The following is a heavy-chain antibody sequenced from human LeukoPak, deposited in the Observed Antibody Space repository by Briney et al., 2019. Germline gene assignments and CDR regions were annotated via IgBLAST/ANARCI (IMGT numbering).Heavy chain of an antibody. V-gene: IGHV1-2*02. J-gene: IGHJ6*02. Sequence: ASVTVSCQASGYTFTGYYMHWVRQAPGQGLEWMGWINPYSGGTNFAQKFQGRVTMTRDTSISTAYMELSRLRSDDTAVYYCARLRTIHSYGHTGGCYYYYGMDVWGQRTTVTVSS. CDR1: GYTFTGYY. D-gene: IGHD5-18*01. CDR3: ARLRTIHSYGHTGGCYYYYGMDV. CDR2: INPYSGGT.